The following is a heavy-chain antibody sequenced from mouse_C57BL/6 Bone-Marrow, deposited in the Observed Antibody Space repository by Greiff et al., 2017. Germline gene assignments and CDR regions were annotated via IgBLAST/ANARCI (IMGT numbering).Heavy chain of an antibody. Sequence: QVQLQQPGAELVKPGASVKLSCKASGYTFTSYWMQWVKQRPGQGLEWIGEIDPSDSYTNYNQKFKGKATLTVDTSSRTAYMQLSSLTSEDSAVYYGARAGITTGVAAYYFDYWGQGTTLTVSS. CDR2: IDPSDSYT. D-gene: IGHD1-1*01. J-gene: IGHJ2*01. V-gene: IGHV1-50*01. CDR3: ARAGITTGVAAYYFDY. CDR1: GYTFTSYW.